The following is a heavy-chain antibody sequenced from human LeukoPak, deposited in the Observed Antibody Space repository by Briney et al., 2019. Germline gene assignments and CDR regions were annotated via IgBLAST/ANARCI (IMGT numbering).Heavy chain of an antibody. Sequence: SETLSLTCTVSGGSITSSYWSWIRQPPGKGLEWIGYIYYSGSTNYNPSLKSRVTTSVDTSKNQFSLKLSSVTAADTAVYYCARRSMRWMDVWGQGTTVIVSS. CDR2: IYYSGST. D-gene: IGHD4-23*01. J-gene: IGHJ6*02. CDR1: GGSITSSY. V-gene: IGHV4-59*08. CDR3: ARRSMRWMDV.